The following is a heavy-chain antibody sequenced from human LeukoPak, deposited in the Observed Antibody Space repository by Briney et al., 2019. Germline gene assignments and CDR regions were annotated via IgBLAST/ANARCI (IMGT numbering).Heavy chain of an antibody. Sequence: GGSLRLSCAASGFTFSSYWMSWVRQAPGKGLEWVANIKQDGSEKYYVDSVKGRLTISRDNAKNSLYLQMNSLRAEDTAVYYCARAERPGIAAAVNNWGQGTLVTVSS. CDR2: IKQDGSEK. D-gene: IGHD6-13*01. CDR1: GFTFSSYW. V-gene: IGHV3-7*01. CDR3: ARAERPGIAAAVNN. J-gene: IGHJ4*02.